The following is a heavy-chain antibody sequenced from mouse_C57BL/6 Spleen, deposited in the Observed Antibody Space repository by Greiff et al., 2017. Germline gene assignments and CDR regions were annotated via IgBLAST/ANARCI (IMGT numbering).Heavy chain of an antibody. V-gene: IGHV1-53*01. CDR2: INPSNGGT. CDR1: GYTFTSYW. D-gene: IGHD3-2*02. CDR3: ARVSASSGYSYYAMGY. J-gene: IGHJ4*01. Sequence: QVQLQQPGTELVKPGASVKLSCKASGYTFTSYWMHWVKQRPGQGLEWIGNINPSNGGTNYNEKFKSKATLTVDKSSSTAYMQLSSLTSEASAVYYCARVSASSGYSYYAMGYWGQGTSVTVSS.